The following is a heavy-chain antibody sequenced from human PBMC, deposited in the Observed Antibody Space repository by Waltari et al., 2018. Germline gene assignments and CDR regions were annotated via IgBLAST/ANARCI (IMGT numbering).Heavy chain of an antibody. J-gene: IGHJ6*03. Sequence: EVQLVESGGGLVKPGGSLRLSCKASGFPFSDFSINGVRQPPGKGLEWVSSIATTSIFEFYADSVMGRFTISRDNAKNSLYLQLNSLRDEDTAVYYCARDAGNYMDVWGEGTTVTVSS. D-gene: IGHD3-10*01. V-gene: IGHV3-21*06. CDR2: IATTSIFE. CDR1: GFPFSDFS. CDR3: ARDAGNYMDV.